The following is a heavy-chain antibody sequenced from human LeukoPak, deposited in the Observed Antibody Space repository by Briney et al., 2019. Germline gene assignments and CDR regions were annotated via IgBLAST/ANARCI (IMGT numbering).Heavy chain of an antibody. Sequence: SETLSLTCTVSGGSISSYYWSWTRQPPGTGLEWIGYIYYSGSSNYNPSLKSRVTLSVDTSKNQFSLKLSSVTAADTAVYYCARGGSPVPLYWGQGTRVTVSS. J-gene: IGHJ4*02. CDR2: IYYSGSS. D-gene: IGHD1-26*01. CDR1: GGSISSYY. V-gene: IGHV4-59*01. CDR3: ARGGSPVPLY.